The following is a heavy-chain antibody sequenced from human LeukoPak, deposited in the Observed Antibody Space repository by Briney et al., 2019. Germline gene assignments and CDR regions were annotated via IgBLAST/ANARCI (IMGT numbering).Heavy chain of an antibody. CDR2: RDSSGAT. Sequence: SETLSLTCTVSGGSISSSYWSWLRQPPGKGRGWIGYRDSSGATSYNLSLESRVTISIDTSRNQFSLKLNSVTAADTTVYYCARDSRGSGPDFDYWGQGTLVTVSS. D-gene: IGHD1-26*01. CDR3: ARDSRGSGPDFDY. CDR1: GGSISSSY. V-gene: IGHV4-59*12. J-gene: IGHJ4*02.